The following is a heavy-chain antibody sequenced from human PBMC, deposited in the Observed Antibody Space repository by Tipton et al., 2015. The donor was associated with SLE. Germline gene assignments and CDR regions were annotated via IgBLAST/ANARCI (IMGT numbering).Heavy chain of an antibody. Sequence: SLRLSCAASGFTFSSYSMNWVRQAPGKGLEWVSLIYSAGSTSYADSVKGRFTVSRDTSKNTLYLQMNSLGAEDTAVYYCAKDTDFDYWGQGSLVTVSS. CDR3: AKDTDFDY. V-gene: IGHV3-23*03. CDR2: IYSAGST. J-gene: IGHJ4*02. CDR1: GFTFSSYS.